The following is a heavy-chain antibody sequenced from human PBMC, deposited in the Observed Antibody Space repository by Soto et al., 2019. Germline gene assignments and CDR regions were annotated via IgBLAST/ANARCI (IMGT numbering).Heavy chain of an antibody. Sequence: QLHLVESGGGVVQPGTSLRLSCTASGFMFKSYVMHWVRQAPGKGLEWVALTSYDGNNKYYGDSVKGRFTVSRDNSKNTPHLQMDSLRPEDTALYYWARWGTTGGFDLWGQGTLVSVSS. CDR2: TSYDGNNK. D-gene: IGHD3-16*01. CDR1: GFMFKSYV. V-gene: IGHV3-30*19. J-gene: IGHJ4*02. CDR3: ARWGTTGGFDL.